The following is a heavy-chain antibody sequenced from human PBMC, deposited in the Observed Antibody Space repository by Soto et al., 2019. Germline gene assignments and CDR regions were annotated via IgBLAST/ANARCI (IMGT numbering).Heavy chain of an antibody. J-gene: IGHJ4*02. V-gene: IGHV3-23*01. CDR2: ISGSGDST. D-gene: IGHD2-15*01. CDR1: GFTFSSYA. CDR3: AIYLPADTPYYFDY. Sequence: EVQLLESGGGLVQPGGSLRLSCAASGFTFSSYAMSWVRQAPGKGLEWVPAISGSGDSTYYTDSVKGRFTISRDNSKNTLYLQMNSLRAEDTAVYYCAIYLPADTPYYFDYWGQGTLVTVSS.